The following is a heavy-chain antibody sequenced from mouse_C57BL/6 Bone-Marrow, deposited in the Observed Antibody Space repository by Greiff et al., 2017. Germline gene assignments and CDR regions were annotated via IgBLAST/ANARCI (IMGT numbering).Heavy chain of an antibody. D-gene: IGHD4-1*01. J-gene: IGHJ2*01. CDR2: IYPGSGST. V-gene: IGHV1-55*01. CDR1: GYNFTSYW. CDR3: ARKGTGTD. Sequence: QVQLQQPGAELVKPGASVKLSCKASGYNFTSYWMHWVKQRPGRGLEWIGDIYPGSGSTNYNEKFKSKATLTVDTSSSTAYMQRSSLTSEDSAVYYCARKGTGTDWGQGTTLTVSS.